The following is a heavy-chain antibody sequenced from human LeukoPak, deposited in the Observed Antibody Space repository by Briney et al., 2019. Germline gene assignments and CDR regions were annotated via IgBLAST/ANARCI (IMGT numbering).Heavy chain of an antibody. CDR3: AKFARALWRRGYYFDY. J-gene: IGHJ4*02. D-gene: IGHD5-18*01. CDR1: GFTFSSYA. V-gene: IGHV3-23*01. Sequence: QPGGSLRLSCAASGFTFSSYAMSWVRQAPGKGLEWVSAISGSGGSTYYADSVKGRFTISRDNSKNTLYLQMNSLRAEDTAVYYCAKFARALWRRGYYFDYWGQGTLVTVSS. CDR2: ISGSGGST.